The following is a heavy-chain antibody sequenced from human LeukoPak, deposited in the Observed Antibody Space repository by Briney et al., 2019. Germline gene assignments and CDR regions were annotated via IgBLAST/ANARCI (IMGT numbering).Heavy chain of an antibody. Sequence: SETLSLTCTVSGGSISSGGYYWSWIRPHPGKGLEWIGYIYYSGSTYYNPSLKSRVTISVDTSKNQFSLKLSSVTAADTAVYYCARERYSSSWYGSNWFDPWGQGTLVTVSS. D-gene: IGHD6-13*01. CDR1: GGSISSGGYY. J-gene: IGHJ5*02. CDR2: IYYSGST. V-gene: IGHV4-31*03. CDR3: ARERYSSSWYGSNWFDP.